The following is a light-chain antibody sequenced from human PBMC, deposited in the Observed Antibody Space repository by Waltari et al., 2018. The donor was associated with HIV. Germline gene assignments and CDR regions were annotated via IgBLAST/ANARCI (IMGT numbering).Light chain of an antibody. V-gene: IGLV2-14*01. CDR1: SRDLYLHHF. Sequence: SALTQPPPVSRSPRQSVTPLCTATSRDLYLHHFLSWYQQHPGRAPQLIIFGVNFRPSGISSRFSASKSGDTASLTISGLQSGDEADYYCTTYTATDSLLIGSGTKLTVL. CDR3: TTYTATDSLL. CDR2: GVN. J-gene: IGLJ2*01.